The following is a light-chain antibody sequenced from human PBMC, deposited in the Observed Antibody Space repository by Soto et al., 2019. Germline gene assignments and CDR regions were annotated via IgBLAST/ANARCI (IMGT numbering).Light chain of an antibody. CDR2: RAS. CDR3: QHYNSYPWT. Sequence: DIQMTQSPSTLSASVGDRVTITCRASQCISIWLAWYQQKPGKAPNLLIYRASSLESGVPSRFSGSGSGTEFTLTISSLQPDDFATYYCQHYNSYPWTFGQGTKVEIK. J-gene: IGKJ1*01. CDR1: QCISIW. V-gene: IGKV1-5*03.